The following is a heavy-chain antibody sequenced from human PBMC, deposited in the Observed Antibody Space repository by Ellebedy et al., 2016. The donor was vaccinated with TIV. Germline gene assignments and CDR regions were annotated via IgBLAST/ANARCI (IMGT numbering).Heavy chain of an antibody. Sequence: ASVKVSCKASGYMFTSYAMRWVRQAPGQGLEWMGWINTNTGNPTYAQGFTGRFVFSLDTSVSTAYLQITGLQADDTTVFYCARAPYCNSRSCYAEYWGQGTLVTVSS. CDR1: GYMFTSYA. CDR3: ARAPYCNSRSCYAEY. J-gene: IGHJ4*02. V-gene: IGHV7-4-1*02. CDR2: INTNTGNP. D-gene: IGHD2/OR15-2a*01.